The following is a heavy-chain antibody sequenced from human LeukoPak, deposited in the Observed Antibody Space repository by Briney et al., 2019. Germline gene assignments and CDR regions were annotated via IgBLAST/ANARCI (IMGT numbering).Heavy chain of an antibody. V-gene: IGHV4-59*01. Sequence: SETLSLTCTVSGASISSYYWSWIRQPLGKGLEWIGYIYYSGSTSYNPSLKSRVTISVDTSKNQFSLKLSSVTAADTAVYYCARVGILRFPSNWFDPWGQGTLVTVSS. D-gene: IGHD3-3*01. CDR1: GASISSYY. J-gene: IGHJ5*02. CDR2: IYYSGST. CDR3: ARVGILRFPSNWFDP.